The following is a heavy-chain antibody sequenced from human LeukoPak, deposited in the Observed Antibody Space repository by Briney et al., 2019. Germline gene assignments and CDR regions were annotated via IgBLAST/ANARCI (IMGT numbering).Heavy chain of an antibody. V-gene: IGHV3-7*01. CDR1: GFTFSTYW. CDR2: INQDGGTE. J-gene: IGHJ4*02. D-gene: IGHD4-23*01. CDR3: AREQRWSFDS. Sequence: PGGSLRLSCAASGFTFSTYWMSWVRQAPGKGLEWVANINQDGGTEYYVDSVKGRFTISRDSARNSLYLQMNSLRADDTGIYYCAREQRWSFDSWGQGTLVTVSS.